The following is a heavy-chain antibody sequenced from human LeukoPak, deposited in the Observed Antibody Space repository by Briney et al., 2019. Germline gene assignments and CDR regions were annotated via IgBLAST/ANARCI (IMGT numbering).Heavy chain of an antibody. V-gene: IGHV3-30*04. CDR2: IPYDGGNK. Sequence: PGGSLRLSCAASGFTFSTYAMHWVRQAPGKGLEWVAVIPYDGGNKYYADSVKGRFTISRENSKNRLYLQMNSLRAEDTAVYYCAKDYLNIVVVVAADSDLGYWGQGTLVTVSS. CDR1: GFTFSTYA. J-gene: IGHJ4*02. CDR3: AKDYLNIVVVVAADSDLGY. D-gene: IGHD2-15*01.